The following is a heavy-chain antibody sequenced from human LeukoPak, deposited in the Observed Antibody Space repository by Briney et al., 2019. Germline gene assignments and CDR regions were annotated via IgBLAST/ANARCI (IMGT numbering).Heavy chain of an antibody. V-gene: IGHV1-18*01. CDR1: GYTFTSYG. Sequence: ASVKVSCKASGYTFTSYGIGWVRQAPGQGLEWMGWISAYNGNTNYAQKLQGRVTMTTDTSTSTAYMELRSLRSDDTAVYYCARDSPANDAFDIWGQGTMVTVSS. CDR2: ISAYNGNT. CDR3: ARDSPANDAFDI. J-gene: IGHJ3*02.